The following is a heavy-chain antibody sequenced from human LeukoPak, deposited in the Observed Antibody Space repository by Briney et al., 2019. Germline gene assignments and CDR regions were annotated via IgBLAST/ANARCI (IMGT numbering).Heavy chain of an antibody. D-gene: IGHD1-26*01. CDR1: GYTFTSYG. V-gene: IGHV1-18*01. J-gene: IGHJ4*02. CDR2: ISAYNGNT. CDR3: ARAPKTYSGNYFAN. Sequence: ASVKVSCKASGYTFTSYGISWVRQAPGQGLEWMGWISAYNGNTNYAQKLQDRVTMTTDTSTSTAYMELGSLRSDDTAVYYCARAPKTYSGNYFANWGQGTLVTVSS.